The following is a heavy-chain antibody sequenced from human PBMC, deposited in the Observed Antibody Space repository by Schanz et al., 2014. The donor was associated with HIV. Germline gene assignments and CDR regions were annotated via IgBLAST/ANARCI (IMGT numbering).Heavy chain of an antibody. J-gene: IGHJ4*02. CDR1: GFRFSSHA. CDR2: ISYDGSIK. V-gene: IGHV3-30*03. CDR3: ARDREKQWLVRGPDY. D-gene: IGHD6-19*01. Sequence: QVQLLESGGGLVQPGESLRLSCAVSGFRFSSHAMTWVRQAPAKGLEWVAVISYDGSIKEYADSVKGRFAISRDNTKNTVYLQMNSLRAEDTAVYYCARDREKQWLVRGPDYWGQGTLVTVSS.